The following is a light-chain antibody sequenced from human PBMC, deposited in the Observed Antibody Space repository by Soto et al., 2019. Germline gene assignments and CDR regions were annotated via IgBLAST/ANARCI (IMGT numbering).Light chain of an antibody. V-gene: IGKV2D-29*01. CDR1: QSLVHTDGRTY. CDR3: MKGIQLPYT. Sequence: DVVLTQTPLSLSVTPGQPASISCKSSQSLVHTDGRTYFYWYLQKPGQSPQLLIYEVSNRFSGVPDRFSGSGSGTDFTLKISRVEAEDVGIYHCMKGIQLPYTFGQGTTLEIK. J-gene: IGKJ2*01. CDR2: EVS.